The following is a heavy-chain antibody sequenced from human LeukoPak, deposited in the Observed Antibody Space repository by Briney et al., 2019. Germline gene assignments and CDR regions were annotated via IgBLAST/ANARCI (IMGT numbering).Heavy chain of an antibody. Sequence: PSETLSLTCTVSGASTTDYSWNWIRQSPGKGLEWIGYIYYSGTTNYNPSLKSRVTISVDTSKSQFSLKVSSVTAADTAVYYCASADYRGFDYWGQGTLVTVSS. CDR1: GASTTDYS. D-gene: IGHD4-11*01. J-gene: IGHJ4*02. CDR2: IYYSGTT. CDR3: ASADYRGFDY. V-gene: IGHV4-59*01.